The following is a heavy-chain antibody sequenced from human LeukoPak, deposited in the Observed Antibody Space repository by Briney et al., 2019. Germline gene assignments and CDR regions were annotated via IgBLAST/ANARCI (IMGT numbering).Heavy chain of an antibody. CDR1: GFTFSSYS. J-gene: IGHJ4*02. D-gene: IGHD6-19*01. V-gene: IGHV3-21*01. Sequence: GGSLRLSCAASGFTFSSYSMNWVRQAPGKGLEWVSSISSSSSYIYYADSVKGRFTISRDNAKNSLYLQMNSLRAEDTAVYYCARDSDRVAVAGTKGGFDYWGQGTLVTVSS. CDR3: ARDSDRVAVAGTKGGFDY. CDR2: ISSSSSYI.